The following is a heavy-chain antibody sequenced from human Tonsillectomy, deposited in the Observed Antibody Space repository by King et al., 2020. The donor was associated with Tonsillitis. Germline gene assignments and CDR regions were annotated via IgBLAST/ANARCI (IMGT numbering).Heavy chain of an antibody. Sequence: TLKESGPALVKPTQTLTLTCTFSGFSLSTSGMCVSWIRQSPGKALEWLARIDWDDDKYYSTSLKTRLTISKDTSRNQVVLTMTNMDPVDTATYYCERVVSGDSSDAFDIWGQGTMVTVSS. J-gene: IGHJ3*02. D-gene: IGHD3-22*01. V-gene: IGHV2-70*11. CDR2: IDWDDDK. CDR3: ERVVSGDSSDAFDI. CDR1: GFSLSTSGMC.